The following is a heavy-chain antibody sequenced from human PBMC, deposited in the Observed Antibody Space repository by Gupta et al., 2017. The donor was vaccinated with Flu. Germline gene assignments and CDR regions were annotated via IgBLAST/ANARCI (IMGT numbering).Heavy chain of an antibody. Sequence: EVRVLESGGGLVQPGGSLRLSCVAFGTTFNRYAMTWVRQAPGKGLEWVSGISGSGGSTYYADSVKGRFTISRENSKNTLYVQMNSLRAEDTAVYYCATTSDPYCGGDCNSVASLYYYGVDVWGQGTTVTVSS. CDR3: ATTSDPYCGGDCNSVASLYYYGVDV. J-gene: IGHJ6*02. D-gene: IGHD2-21*02. CDR1: GTTFNRYA. V-gene: IGHV3-23*01. CDR2: ISGSGGST.